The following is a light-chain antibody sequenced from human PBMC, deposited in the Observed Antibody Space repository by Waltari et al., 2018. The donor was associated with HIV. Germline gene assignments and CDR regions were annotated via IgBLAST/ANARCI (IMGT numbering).Light chain of an antibody. CDR2: GVS. V-gene: IGLV2-23*02. CDR1: SRIL. J-gene: IGLJ2*01. Sequence: QSALTQPASVSGPPGQAITISCTGTSRILVSWYQQHPGKAPKLIIYGVSKRPSGVSDRFSASKSGNTASLTISVLQAEDEADYHCCSYVGVVNSFVLFGGGTKLTVL. CDR3: CSYVGVVNSFVL.